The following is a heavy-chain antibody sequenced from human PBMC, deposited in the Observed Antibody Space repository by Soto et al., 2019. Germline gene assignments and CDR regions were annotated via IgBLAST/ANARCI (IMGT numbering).Heavy chain of an antibody. CDR3: ATEIDGTTVTSLDY. J-gene: IGHJ4*02. D-gene: IGHD4-17*01. CDR1: GYTFSGSV. CDR2: INADNGNT. Sequence: QVQLVQSGAEVKKPGASVKVSCKASGYTFSGSVMHWVRQAPGQRLEWMGWINADNGNTKYSQKFQGRVTITRDTSATPAYMELGSLRSEDTTGYYCATEIDGTTVTSLDYWGQGTLVTVSS. V-gene: IGHV1-3*01.